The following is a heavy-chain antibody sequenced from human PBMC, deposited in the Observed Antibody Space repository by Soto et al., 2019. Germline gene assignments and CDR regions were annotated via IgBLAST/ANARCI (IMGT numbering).Heavy chain of an antibody. J-gene: IGHJ3*02. D-gene: IGHD1-26*01. CDR2: ISYDGSNK. CDR1: GFTFSSYG. Sequence: QVQLVESGGGVVQPGRSLRLSCAASGFTFSSYGMHWVRQAPGKGLEWVAVISYDGSNKYYADSVKGRFNISRDNSKNTLYLQMNSLRAEDTAVYYCAKDQWELAFEGAFDIWGQGTMVTVSS. CDR3: AKDQWELAFEGAFDI. V-gene: IGHV3-30*18.